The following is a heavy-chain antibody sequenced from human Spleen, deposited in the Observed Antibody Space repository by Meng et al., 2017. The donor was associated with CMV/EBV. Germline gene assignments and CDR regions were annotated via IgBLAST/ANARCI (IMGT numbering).Heavy chain of an antibody. D-gene: IGHD3-22*01. Sequence: ASVKVSCKASGYTFTSYGISWVRQAPGQGLEWMGWIGGYDGRTNYRQKFRGRVTVTRDTSTSTAYMEVRSLGSDDTAVYYCARDFYGYDNSGYYDDTFDIWGQGTMVTVSS. V-gene: IGHV1-18*01. CDR1: GYTFTSYG. J-gene: IGHJ3*02. CDR2: IGGYDGRT. CDR3: ARDFYGYDNSGYYDDTFDI.